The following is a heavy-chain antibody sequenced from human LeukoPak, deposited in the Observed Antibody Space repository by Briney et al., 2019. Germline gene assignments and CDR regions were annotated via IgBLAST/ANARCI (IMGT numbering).Heavy chain of an antibody. V-gene: IGHV1-69*13. J-gene: IGHJ4*02. CDR3: AGGVPDTAMVPTDYFDY. Sequence: GASVKVSCKASGGTFSSYAISWVRQAPGQGLEWMGGIIPIFGTANYAQKFQGRVTITADESTSTAYMELSSLRSEDTAVYYCAGGVPDTAMVPTDYFDYWGQGTLVTVSS. CDR1: GGTFSSYA. CDR2: IIPIFGTA. D-gene: IGHD5-18*01.